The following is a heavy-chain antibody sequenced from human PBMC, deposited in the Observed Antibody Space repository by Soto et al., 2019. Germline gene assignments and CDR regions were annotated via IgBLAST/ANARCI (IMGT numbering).Heavy chain of an antibody. Sequence: ASVKVSCKASGYTFASHDINWVRQATGQGLEWMGWMNPKSGDAGYAQNFQGRVTMTRDTSTSTAYMELSNVRSEDTAVYYCARLATYYYDTSGYTYVDYQFDYWGQGTLLTVSS. CDR1: GYTFASHD. CDR2: MNPKSGDA. CDR3: ARLATYYYDTSGYTYVDYQFDY. V-gene: IGHV1-8*01. D-gene: IGHD3-22*01. J-gene: IGHJ4*02.